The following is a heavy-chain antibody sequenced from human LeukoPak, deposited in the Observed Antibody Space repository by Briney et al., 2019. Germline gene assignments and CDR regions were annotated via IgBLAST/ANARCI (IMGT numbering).Heavy chain of an antibody. J-gene: IGHJ4*02. CDR1: GFTFSSYG. V-gene: IGHV3-30*18. CDR3: AKVRYSSSSTGLVDY. Sequence: PGGSLRLSCAASGFTFSSYGMHWVRQAPGKGLEWVAVISYDGSNKYYADSVKGRFTISRDNSKNTLYLQMNSLRAEDTAVYYCAKVRYSSSSTGLVDYWGQGTLVTVSS. D-gene: IGHD6-6*01. CDR2: ISYDGSNK.